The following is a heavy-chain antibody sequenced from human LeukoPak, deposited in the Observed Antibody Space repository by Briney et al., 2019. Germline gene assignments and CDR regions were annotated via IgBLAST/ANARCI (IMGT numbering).Heavy chain of an antibody. Sequence: SETLSLTCTVSGGSISSGGYYWGWIRQHPGKGLEWIGYIYYSGSTYYNPSLKSRVTISVDTSKNQFSLKLSSVTAADTAVYYCARVRETDFSCHYFDYWGQGTLVTVSS. V-gene: IGHV4-31*03. D-gene: IGHD3-3*01. J-gene: IGHJ4*02. CDR2: IYYSGST. CDR3: ARVRETDFSCHYFDY. CDR1: GGSISSGGYY.